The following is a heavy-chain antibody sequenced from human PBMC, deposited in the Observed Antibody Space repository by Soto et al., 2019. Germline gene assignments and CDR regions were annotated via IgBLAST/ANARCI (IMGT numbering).Heavy chain of an antibody. J-gene: IGHJ6*01. CDR3: ARGCGGNEKTMIAAAGRDAGGMDV. V-gene: IGHV1-2*04. Sequence: ASVKGSFKASGYTFTGYYVHWVRQAPGQGLEWIGWMNPNSGGTNYAQKFQGWVTMTRDTSISTAYMELSRLRSDDTAVYYCARGCGGNEKTMIAAAGRDAGGMDVWGQGTTVTVSS. CDR2: MNPNSGGT. CDR1: GYTFTGYY. D-gene: IGHD6-13*01.